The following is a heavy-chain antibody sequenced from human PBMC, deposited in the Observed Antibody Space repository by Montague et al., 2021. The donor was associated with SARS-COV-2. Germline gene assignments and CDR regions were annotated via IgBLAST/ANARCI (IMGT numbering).Heavy chain of an antibody. CDR2: ISHSGGT. V-gene: IGHV4-34*01. CDR3: ARKGSGRSDLAY. Sequence: SETLSLTCAVYGGSFSGYYWSWIRQPPGKGLEWIGEISHSGGTNYNPSLKSRVTISIGTSKNQFSLKLSSVTAADTAIYYCARKGSGRSDLAYWGQGTLVTVSS. CDR1: GGSFSGYY. J-gene: IGHJ4*02. D-gene: IGHD1-26*01.